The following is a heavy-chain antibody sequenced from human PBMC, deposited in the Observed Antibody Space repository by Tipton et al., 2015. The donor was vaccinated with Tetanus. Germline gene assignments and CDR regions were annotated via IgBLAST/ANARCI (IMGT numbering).Heavy chain of an antibody. D-gene: IGHD3-16*02. J-gene: IGHJ6*02. V-gene: IGHV4-34*01. CDR3: ARGRDDYVWGSYRHRFNYYYYGMDV. CDR1: GGSFSGYY. Sequence: TLSLTCAVYGGSFSGYYWSWIRQPPGKGLEWIGEINHSGSTNYNPSLKSRVTISVDTSTNQFSLKLSSVTAADTAVYYCARGRDDYVWGSYRHRFNYYYYGMDVWGQGTTVTVSS. CDR2: INHSGST.